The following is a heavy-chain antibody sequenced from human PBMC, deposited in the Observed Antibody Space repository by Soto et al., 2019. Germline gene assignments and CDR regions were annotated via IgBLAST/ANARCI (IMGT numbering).Heavy chain of an antibody. CDR3: AAHESSTYSGRYVVFDT. V-gene: IGHV1-58*01. J-gene: IGHJ4*02. D-gene: IGHD5-12*01. CDR2: IVLGSGNT. CDR1: GFTFSNSA. Sequence: GASVKVSCKASGFTFSNSAVQWVRQARGQRLEWIGWIVLGSGNTNYAQKFRERVTITRDMSTGTAYMVLSSLRSEDTAVYYCAAHESSTYSGRYVVFDTWGQGSPVTVSS.